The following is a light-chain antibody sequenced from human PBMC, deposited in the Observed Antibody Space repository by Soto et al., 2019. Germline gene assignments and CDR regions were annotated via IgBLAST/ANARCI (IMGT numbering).Light chain of an antibody. V-gene: IGLV2-14*03. CDR2: DVS. J-gene: IGLJ2*01. CDR3: SSFTSSDTLVV. CDR1: SSDVGGYNF. Sequence: QSALTQPASVSGSPGQSITISCTGTSSDVGGYNFVSWYQHHPAKAPKLMIYDVSNLPSGVSNRFSGSKSGNTASLTISGLQAEDDAHYYCSSFTSSDTLVVFGGGTKVSVL.